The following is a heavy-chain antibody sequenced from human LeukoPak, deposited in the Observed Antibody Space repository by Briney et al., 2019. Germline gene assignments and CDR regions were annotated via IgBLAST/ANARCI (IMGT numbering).Heavy chain of an antibody. V-gene: IGHV3-7*01. CDR2: IKGDGTSN. J-gene: IGHJ4*02. D-gene: IGHD3-10*01. Sequence: PGGSLRLSCAASGFTFSSYWMTWVRQAPGKGLEWVAHIKGDGTSNKYVDSVKGRFTISRDNTKNSLFLQLNSLGAEDTAVYYCVRDRGWFHFDLWGQGTLVTVSS. CDR1: GFTFSSYW. CDR3: VRDRGWFHFDL.